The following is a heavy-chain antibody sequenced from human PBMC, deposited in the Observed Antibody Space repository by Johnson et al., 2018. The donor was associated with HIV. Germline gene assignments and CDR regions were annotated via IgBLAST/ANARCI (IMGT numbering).Heavy chain of an antibody. D-gene: IGHD3-16*01. CDR1: GFTFSSFD. V-gene: IGHV3-30*18. CDR3: GKPPSMGADAFDI. CDR2: ISYDGSNK. J-gene: IGHJ3*02. Sequence: QVQLVESGGGVVQPGNSLRLSCAASGFTFSSFDMHWVRQAPGKGLEWVAVISYDGSNKYYADSVKGRFNISRDNSRNTLYLQMNSLRAEDTAVYYCGKPPSMGADAFDIWGQGTMVTVS.